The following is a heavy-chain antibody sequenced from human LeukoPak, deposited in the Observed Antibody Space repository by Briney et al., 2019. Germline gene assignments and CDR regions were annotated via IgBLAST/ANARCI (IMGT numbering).Heavy chain of an antibody. CDR2: ISAYNGNT. V-gene: IGHV1-18*01. CDR3: ARESRELLLGYYYYMDV. D-gene: IGHD2-2*01. J-gene: IGHJ6*03. Sequence: GASVKVSCKASGGTFSSYAISWVRQAPGQGLEWMGWISAYNGNTNYAQKLQGRVTMTTDTSTSTAYMELRSLRSDDTAVYYCARESRELLLGYYYYMDVWGKGTTVTVSS. CDR1: GGTFSSYA.